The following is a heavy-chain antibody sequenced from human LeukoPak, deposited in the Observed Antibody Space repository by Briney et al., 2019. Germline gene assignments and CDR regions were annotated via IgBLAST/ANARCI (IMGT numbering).Heavy chain of an antibody. CDR3: ATGNGSIYFGY. Sequence: QAGGSLRLSCLASGLTFSNYAMSWVRQAPGKGLEWVSSISGSDASTDYADSVKGRFTISRDNSKNTLYLQMNSLRADDTAVYYCATGNGSIYFGYWGQGTLVTVSS. V-gene: IGHV3-23*01. CDR2: ISGSDAST. CDR1: GLTFSNYA. J-gene: IGHJ4*02. D-gene: IGHD3-10*01.